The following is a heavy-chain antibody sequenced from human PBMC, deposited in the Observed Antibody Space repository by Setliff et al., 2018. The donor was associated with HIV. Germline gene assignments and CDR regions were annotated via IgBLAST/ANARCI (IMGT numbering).Heavy chain of an antibody. Sequence: ASVKVSCKASGYTFTSYYIHWGRQAPGQGLEWMGVIHPSGGSTSYAQSVQDRVTMTRDTSTSTVYMELSSLRSEDTAVYYCARVRYCSGGSCYGGEYWFDPWGQGTLVTVSS. D-gene: IGHD2-15*01. CDR1: GYTFTSYY. CDR3: ARVRYCSGGSCYGGEYWFDP. CDR2: IHPSGGST. V-gene: IGHV1-46*01. J-gene: IGHJ5*02.